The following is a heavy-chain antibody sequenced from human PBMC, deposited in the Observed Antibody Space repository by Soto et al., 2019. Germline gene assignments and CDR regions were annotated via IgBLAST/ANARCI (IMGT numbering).Heavy chain of an antibody. V-gene: IGHV3-23*01. CDR3: AKDHLGSRSSFDI. J-gene: IGHJ3*02. CDR2: ISSSGRNS. D-gene: IGHD1-26*01. Sequence: PGGSLRLSCAASGFTFNTHTMSWVRQAPGKGLEWVSSISSSGRNSYYADSVKGRFTVTRDNSKNTLYLQVSSLRAEDTALYHCAKDHLGSRSSFDIWGQGTLVTVS. CDR1: GFTFNTHT.